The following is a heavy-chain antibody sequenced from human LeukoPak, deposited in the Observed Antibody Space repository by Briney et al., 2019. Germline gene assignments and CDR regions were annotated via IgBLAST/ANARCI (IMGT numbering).Heavy chain of an antibody. V-gene: IGHV3-30*04. Sequence: GGSLRLSCAASGFKFYSYAMHWVRQAPGKGLEGVASISFDGSEKYYRDSVKGRFTISRDNSKNTVSLQMNSLRPEDTAVYYCARSPGPAAVAFDYWGQGTLVTVSS. CDR3: ARSPGPAAVAFDY. CDR1: GFKFYSYA. D-gene: IGHD6-13*01. J-gene: IGHJ4*02. CDR2: ISFDGSEK.